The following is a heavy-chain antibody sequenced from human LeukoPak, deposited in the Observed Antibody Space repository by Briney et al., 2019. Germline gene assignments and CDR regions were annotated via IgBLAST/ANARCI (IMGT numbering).Heavy chain of an antibody. CDR2: ISGSGGST. Sequence: PGGSLRLSCAASGFTFSSYAMSWVRQAPGKGLEWVSAISGSGGSTYYADSVKGRFTISRDNSKDTLYLQMNSLRAEDTAVYYCANIAAAGRRDYYYYGMDVWGQGTTVTVSS. D-gene: IGHD6-13*01. CDR1: GFTFSSYA. J-gene: IGHJ6*02. V-gene: IGHV3-23*01. CDR3: ANIAAAGRRDYYYYGMDV.